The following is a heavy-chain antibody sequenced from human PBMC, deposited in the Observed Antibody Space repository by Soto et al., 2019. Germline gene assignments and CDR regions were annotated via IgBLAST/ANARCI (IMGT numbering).Heavy chain of an antibody. V-gene: IGHV1-24*01. Sequence: ASVKVYCKVSGYTLTALSMQWVRNDTGKGHERMGGFDPEDGETIYAQQFQGRVTMTEDTSTDTAYMELSSLRSEDTAVYYCATSGYGDPGDYYYYSFMDVWGKGTTVTVSS. CDR1: GYTLTALS. CDR2: FDPEDGET. J-gene: IGHJ6*03. D-gene: IGHD4-17*01. CDR3: ATSGYGDPGDYYYYSFMDV.